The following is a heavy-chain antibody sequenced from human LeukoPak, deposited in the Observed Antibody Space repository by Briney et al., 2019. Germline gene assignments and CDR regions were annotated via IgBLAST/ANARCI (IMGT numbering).Heavy chain of an antibody. J-gene: IGHJ5*02. V-gene: IGHV1-2*02. D-gene: IGHD6-13*01. CDR3: ARDLGASSSLNWFDP. CDR1: GYTFTGYY. CDR2: INPNSGGT. Sequence: GASVKVSCKASGYTFTGYYMHWVRQAPGQGLEWMGWINPNSGGTNYAQKFQGRVTMTRDTSISTAYMELSRLRSDDTAVYYCARDLGASSSLNWFDPWGQGTLVTVSS.